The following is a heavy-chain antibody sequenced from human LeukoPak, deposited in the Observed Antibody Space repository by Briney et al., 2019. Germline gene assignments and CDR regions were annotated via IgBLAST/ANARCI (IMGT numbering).Heavy chain of an antibody. CDR3: AKPFGYSYGYDHAFDI. CDR1: GFTFSSYA. Sequence: PGGSLRLSCAASGFTFSSYAMSWVRQAPGKGLEWVSAISGSGGSTYYADSVKGRFTISRDNSKNTLYLQMNSLRAEDTAVYYCAKPFGYSYGYDHAFDIWGQGTMVTVSS. D-gene: IGHD5-18*01. J-gene: IGHJ3*02. V-gene: IGHV3-23*01. CDR2: ISGSGGST.